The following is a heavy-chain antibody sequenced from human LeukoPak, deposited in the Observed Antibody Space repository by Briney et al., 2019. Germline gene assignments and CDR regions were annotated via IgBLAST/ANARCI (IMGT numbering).Heavy chain of an antibody. Sequence: GASVKVSCKTSGYTFSDYYIHWVRQAPGQGLEWMGWINSKSGDTNYAYKFQGRVTMTRHTPISTAYMELSGLRSDDTAVYYCSKEASSALAYFDYWGQGTLVTVSS. CDR2: INSKSGDT. D-gene: IGHD2-15*01. CDR1: GYTFSDYY. J-gene: IGHJ4*02. CDR3: SKEASSALAYFDY. V-gene: IGHV1-2*02.